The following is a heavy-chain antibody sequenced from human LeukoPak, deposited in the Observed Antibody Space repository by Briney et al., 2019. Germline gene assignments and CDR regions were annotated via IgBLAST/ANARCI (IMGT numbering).Heavy chain of an antibody. CDR3: AKESSYGDYGGRLQFDY. CDR2: IKSKTDGGTI. D-gene: IGHD4-17*01. J-gene: IGHJ4*02. CDR1: GFTFSNAW. Sequence: GGSLRLSCAASGFTFSNAWMSWVRQAPGKGLEWVGRIKSKTDGGTIDYAAPVKGRFTISRDDSKNTLYPQMNSLRAEDTAVYYCAKESSYGDYGGRLQFDYWGQGTLVTVSS. V-gene: IGHV3-15*01.